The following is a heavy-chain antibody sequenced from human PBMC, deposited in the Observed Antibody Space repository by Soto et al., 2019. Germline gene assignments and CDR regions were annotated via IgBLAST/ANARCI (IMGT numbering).Heavy chain of an antibody. J-gene: IGHJ4*02. CDR2: MNPYTVKT. CDR1: GYTFTTYD. V-gene: IGHV1-8*01. CDR3: ARRKERSGPHYFDL. Sequence: ASVKVSCKASGYTFTTYDINGVRQAPGQGLEWMGWMNPYTVKTGIAQKFQGRVTMTRNPSPTTAYMELSRLRTEHTAVYFCARRKERSGPHYFDLWDQGTLVIFSS. D-gene: IGHD1-26*01.